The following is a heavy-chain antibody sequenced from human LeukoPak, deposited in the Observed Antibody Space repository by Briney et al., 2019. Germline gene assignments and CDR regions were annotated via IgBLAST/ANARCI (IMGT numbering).Heavy chain of an antibody. D-gene: IGHD2-2*01. CDR3: ARFVVVPANWFDP. CDR2: IYYSGST. CDR1: GGSISSGGYY. Sequence: PSETLSLTYTVSGGSISSGGYYWSWIRQHPGKGLEWIGYIYYSGSTYYNPSLKSRVTISVDTSKNQFSLKLSSVTAADTAVYYCARFVVVPANWFDPWGQGTLVTVSS. V-gene: IGHV4-31*03. J-gene: IGHJ5*02.